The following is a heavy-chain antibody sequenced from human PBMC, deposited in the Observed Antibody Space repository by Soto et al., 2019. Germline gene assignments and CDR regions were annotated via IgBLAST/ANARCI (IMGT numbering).Heavy chain of an antibody. J-gene: IGHJ4*02. CDR1: GFALSTSGMC. CDR3: ARGVGDLLWKARPYYFDY. V-gene: IGHV2-70*01. Sequence: SGPTLVNPTQTLTLTCTFSGFALSTSGMCVSWIRQPPGKALEWLALIDWDDDKYYSTSLKTRLTISKDTSKNQVVLTMTNMDPVDTATYYCARGVGDLLWKARPYYFDYWGQGTLVTVSS. CDR2: IDWDDDK. D-gene: IGHD3-10*01.